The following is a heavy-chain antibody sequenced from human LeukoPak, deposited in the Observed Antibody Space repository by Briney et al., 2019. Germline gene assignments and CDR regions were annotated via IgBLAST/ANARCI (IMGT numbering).Heavy chain of an antibody. J-gene: IGHJ1*01. D-gene: IGHD2-2*02. Sequence: PGGSLRLSCAASGFTFSTYAMHWVRQAPGKGLEWVVVISYDGSNKYYADSVKGRFTISRGNSKNTLYLQMNSLRAEDTAVYYCARSVPAAIVHYFQHWGQGTLVTVSS. V-gene: IGHV3-30-3*01. CDR1: GFTFSTYA. CDR3: ARSVPAAIVHYFQH. CDR2: ISYDGSNK.